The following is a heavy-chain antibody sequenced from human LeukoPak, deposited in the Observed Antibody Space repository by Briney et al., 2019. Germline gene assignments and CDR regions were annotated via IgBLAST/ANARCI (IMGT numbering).Heavy chain of an antibody. J-gene: IGHJ3*02. CDR3: ARDFKWFFDAFDI. V-gene: IGHV1-2*02. Sequence: ASVKVSCKASGYTFTGYYMHWVRQAPGQGLEWMGWINPNSGGTNYAQKFQGRVTMTRDTSISTAYMELSRLRSDDTAVYYCARDFKWFFDAFDIWGQGTMVTVSS. CDR1: GYTFTGYY. D-gene: IGHD3-22*01. CDR2: INPNSGGT.